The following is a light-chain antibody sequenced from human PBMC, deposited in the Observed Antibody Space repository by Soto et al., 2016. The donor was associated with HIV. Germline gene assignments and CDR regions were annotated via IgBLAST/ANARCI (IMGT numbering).Light chain of an antibody. Sequence: SSELIQDPVVSVALGQTVKITCQGDSVTSYYVSWYQQKPGQAPRLVIYGNRPSGIPDRFSGSSSGNTASLTITGAQAEDEADYYCNSRYTSDSHHYVFGTGTKVTVL. CDR2: G. CDR3: NSRYTSDSHHYV. J-gene: IGLJ1*01. V-gene: IGLV3-19*01. CDR1: SVTSYY.